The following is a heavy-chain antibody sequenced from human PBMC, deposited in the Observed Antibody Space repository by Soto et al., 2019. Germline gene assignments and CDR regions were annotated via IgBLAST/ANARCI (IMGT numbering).Heavy chain of an antibody. J-gene: IGHJ6*02. CDR1: GGSISSYY. CDR2: IYYSGST. D-gene: IGHD5-12*01. V-gene: IGHV4-59*01. CDR3: ARRGGSGYANYYYYGMDV. Sequence: QVQLQESGPGLVKPSETLSLTCTVSGGSISSYYWSWIRQPPGKGLEWIGYIYYSGSTNYNPSLKSRVTISVDTSKNQFSLKLSSVTAADTAVYYCARRGGSGYANYYYYGMDVWGQGTTVTVSS.